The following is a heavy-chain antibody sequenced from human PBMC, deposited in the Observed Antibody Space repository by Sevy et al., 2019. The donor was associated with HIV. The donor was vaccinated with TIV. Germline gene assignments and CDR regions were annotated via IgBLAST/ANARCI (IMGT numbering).Heavy chain of an antibody. J-gene: IGHJ4*02. Sequence: GGSLRLSCAASGFTFNIYSMNWVRQAPGKGLEWDSSISGSSSYIFYADSVKGRFTISRDNAKNSLYLQMNSLRAEDTAVYYCATGRGDPRADCFDYWGQGTLVTVSS. CDR1: GFTFNIYS. CDR3: ATGRGDPRADCFDY. V-gene: IGHV3-21*01. CDR2: ISGSSSYI. D-gene: IGHD3-10*01.